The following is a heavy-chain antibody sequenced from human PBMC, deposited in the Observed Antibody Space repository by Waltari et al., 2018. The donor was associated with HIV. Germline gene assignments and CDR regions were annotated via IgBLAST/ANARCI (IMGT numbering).Heavy chain of an antibody. V-gene: IGHV3-48*03. J-gene: IGHJ4*02. Sequence: EVRLVASGGGAVQPGGSLRLSCAAPGFTISLSNMNWVRQTPGKGLEWVAYISGDGKNKYYADSVKGRFIISKDNGQNFLHLQMDRLSVDDSAKYFCAREVTSSKVMNYWGQGTPVIVSS. CDR2: ISGDGKNK. CDR1: GFTISLSN. D-gene: IGHD2-21*02. CDR3: AREVTSSKVMNY.